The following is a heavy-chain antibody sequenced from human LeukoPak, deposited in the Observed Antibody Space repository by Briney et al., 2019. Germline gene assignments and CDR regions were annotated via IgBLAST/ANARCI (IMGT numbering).Heavy chain of an antibody. V-gene: IGHV3-48*03. J-gene: IGHJ4*02. CDR1: GFTFSSYE. D-gene: IGHD5-12*01. Sequence: PGGSLRLSCAASGFTFSSYEMNWVRQAPGKGLEWVSYITGSGSTIYYADSVKGRFTISRDNAKSSLYLQMNSLRAEDTAVYYCAREDIVATIGYWGQGTLVTVSS. CDR2: ITGSGSTI. CDR3: AREDIVATIGY.